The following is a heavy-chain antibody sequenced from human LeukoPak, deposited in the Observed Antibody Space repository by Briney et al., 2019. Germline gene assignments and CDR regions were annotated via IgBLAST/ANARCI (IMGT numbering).Heavy chain of an antibody. V-gene: IGHV1-2*06. Sequence: ASVEVSCKASGYTFTDYYMHWVRQAPGQGLEWMGRINPNSGGTNYAQDFQGRVTMTKDTSISTAYMELSRLRSDDTAVYYCATLSDSSSDYWGQGTLVTVSS. CDR1: GYTFTDYY. D-gene: IGHD6-13*01. CDR2: INPNSGGT. J-gene: IGHJ4*02. CDR3: ATLSDSSSDY.